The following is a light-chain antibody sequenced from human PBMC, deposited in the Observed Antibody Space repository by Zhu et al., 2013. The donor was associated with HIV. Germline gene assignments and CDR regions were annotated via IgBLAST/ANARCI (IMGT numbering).Light chain of an antibody. V-gene: IGKV2-30*02. J-gene: IGKJ5*01. Sequence: DVVMTQSPLSLPVTLGQPASISCRSSQSLVHSDGNTYLNWFQQRPGQSPRRLIYKVSNRDSGVPDRFSGSGSGSGFTLKISRVEAEDIGTYYCMQGSVWPPTFGQGTRLEIK. CDR2: KVS. CDR3: MQGSVWPPT. CDR1: QSLVHSDGNTY.